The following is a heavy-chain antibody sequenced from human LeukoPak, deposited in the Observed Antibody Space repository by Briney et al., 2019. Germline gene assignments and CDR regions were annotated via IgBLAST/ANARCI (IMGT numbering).Heavy chain of an antibody. D-gene: IGHD1-1*01. Sequence: GGSLRLSCEASGFTFSSYAMSWVRQAPGKGLEWVSSISNSGESTYYADSVKGRFTISRDNSENTVYLQMSSLRADDTAVYYCANNWNMDCWGQGTLVTVSS. CDR1: GFTFSSYA. CDR2: ISNSGEST. J-gene: IGHJ4*02. V-gene: IGHV3-23*01. CDR3: ANNWNMDC.